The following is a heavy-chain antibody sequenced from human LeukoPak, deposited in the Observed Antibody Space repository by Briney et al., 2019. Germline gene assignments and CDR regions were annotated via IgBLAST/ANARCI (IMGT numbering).Heavy chain of an antibody. Sequence: ASVKVSCKVSGYTLTELSMHWVRQAPGKGLEWMGGFDPEDGETIYAQKFQGRVTMTEDTSTDTAYMELSSLRSEDTAVYYCAAYPMVRGVIEAWGQGTLVTVSS. CDR3: AAYPMVRGVIEA. CDR1: GYTLTELS. J-gene: IGHJ5*02. CDR2: FDPEDGET. D-gene: IGHD3-10*01. V-gene: IGHV1-24*01.